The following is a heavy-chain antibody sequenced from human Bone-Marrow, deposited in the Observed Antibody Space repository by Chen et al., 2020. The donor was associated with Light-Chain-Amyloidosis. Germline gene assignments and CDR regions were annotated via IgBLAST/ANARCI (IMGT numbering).Heavy chain of an antibody. V-gene: IGHV3-33*01. CDR1: GVTFSSYG. D-gene: IGHD3-3*01. CDR3: ARDRVVRFLGPGFDI. J-gene: IGHJ3*02. CDR2: IWYDGSNK. Sequence: QVQLVESGGGVVQPGRSLRLSCAASGVTFSSYGMHWVSQAPGKGLEWVAVIWYDGSNKYYADSVKGRFTISRDNSKNTLYLQMNSLRAEDTAVYYCARDRVVRFLGPGFDIWGQGTMVTVSS.